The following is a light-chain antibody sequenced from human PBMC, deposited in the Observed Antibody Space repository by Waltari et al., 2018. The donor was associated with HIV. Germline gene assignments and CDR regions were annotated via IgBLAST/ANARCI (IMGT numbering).Light chain of an antibody. J-gene: IGKJ2*01. Sequence: DIQLTQSPSFLSASIGDRVTIPCRASQGISSFLAWYQQKPWKVPKLLIYGASTLQSGVPSRFSGSGSGTEFTLTISSLQAEDFATYYCQQLNGYTFGQGTKLEIK. V-gene: IGKV1-9*01. CDR3: QQLNGYT. CDR2: GAS. CDR1: QGISSF.